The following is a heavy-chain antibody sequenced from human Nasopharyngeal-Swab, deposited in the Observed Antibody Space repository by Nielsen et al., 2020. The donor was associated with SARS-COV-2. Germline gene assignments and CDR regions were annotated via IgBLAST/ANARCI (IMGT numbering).Heavy chain of an antibody. D-gene: IGHD1-7*01. V-gene: IGHV1-46*01. CDR3: ARVLPFRITGTSGMDV. Sequence: WVRQAPGQGLEWMRIINPTDGSTSYAQKFEGRVTMTRVTSTSTVYMELNSLRSEDTAVYYCARVLPFRITGTSGMDVWGQGTTVTVSS. J-gene: IGHJ6*02. CDR2: INPTDGST.